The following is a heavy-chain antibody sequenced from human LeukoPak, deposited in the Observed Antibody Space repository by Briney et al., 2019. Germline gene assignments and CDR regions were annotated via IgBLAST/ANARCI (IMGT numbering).Heavy chain of an antibody. CDR2: IDSSGRSK. J-gene: IGHJ4*02. V-gene: IGHV3-48*04. CDR3: ARGTFCGGDCYSAGFDS. CDR1: GFTFSSYS. D-gene: IGHD2-21*02. Sequence: PGGSLRLSCAASGFTFSSYSMNWVRQAPGKGLEWISFIDSSGRSKFYADSVRGRFTISRDNAKNSVYLQMSSLRVEDTALYYCARGTFCGGDCYSAGFDSWGQGTLVTVSS.